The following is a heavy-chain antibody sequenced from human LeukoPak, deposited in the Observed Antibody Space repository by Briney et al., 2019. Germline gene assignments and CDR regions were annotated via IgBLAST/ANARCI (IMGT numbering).Heavy chain of an antibody. J-gene: IGHJ5*02. V-gene: IGHV5-51*01. CDR2: IYPGDSDT. CDR1: GYSFTNYW. D-gene: IGHD6-6*01. Sequence: GESLKISCKGSGYSFTNYWIGWVRQMPGKGLEWMGIIYPGDSDTTHSPSFQGQVTISADKSLSTAYLQWSSLKASDTAMYYCARSGGQFVSWFDPWGQGTLVTVSS. CDR3: ARSGGQFVSWFDP.